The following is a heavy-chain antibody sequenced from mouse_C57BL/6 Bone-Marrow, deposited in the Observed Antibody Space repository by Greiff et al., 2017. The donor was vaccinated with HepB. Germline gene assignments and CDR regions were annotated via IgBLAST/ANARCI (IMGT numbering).Heavy chain of an antibody. D-gene: IGHD1-1*01. J-gene: IGHJ1*03. CDR1: GYTFTDYY. CDR2: INPNNGGT. CDR3: ARHFFYGSSPWYFDV. Sequence: VQLQQSGPELVKPGASVKISCKASGYTFTDYYMNWVKQSHGKSLEWIGDINPNNGGTSYNQKFKGKATLTVDKSSSTAYMELRSLTSEDSAVYYCARHFFYGSSPWYFDVWGTGTTVTVSS. V-gene: IGHV1-26*01.